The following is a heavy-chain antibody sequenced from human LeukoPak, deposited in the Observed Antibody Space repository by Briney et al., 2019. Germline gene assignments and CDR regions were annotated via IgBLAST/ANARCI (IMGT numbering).Heavy chain of an antibody. Sequence: SVKVSCKASGYTFTGYYMHWVRQAPGQGLEWMGRIIPILGIANYAQKFQGRVTITADKSTSTAYMELSSLRSEDTAVYYCARPMVRGVIAAPFDYWGQGTLVTVSS. V-gene: IGHV1-69*02. CDR3: ARPMVRGVIAAPFDY. J-gene: IGHJ4*02. D-gene: IGHD3-10*01. CDR1: GYTFTGYY. CDR2: IIPILGIA.